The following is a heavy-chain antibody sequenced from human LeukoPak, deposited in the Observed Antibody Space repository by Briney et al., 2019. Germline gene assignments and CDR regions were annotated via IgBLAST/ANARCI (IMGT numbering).Heavy chain of an antibody. D-gene: IGHD3-22*01. CDR3: ARDRTYYDSSGYYPIGAFDI. V-gene: IGHV1-46*01. Sequence: ASVKVSCKASGYTFTSYYMHWVRQAPGQGLEWMGIINPSGGSTSYAQKFQGRVTMTRDMSTSTVYMELSSLRSEDTAVYYCARDRTYYDSSGYYPIGAFDIWGQGTMVTVSS. CDR1: GYTFTSYY. CDR2: INPSGGST. J-gene: IGHJ3*02.